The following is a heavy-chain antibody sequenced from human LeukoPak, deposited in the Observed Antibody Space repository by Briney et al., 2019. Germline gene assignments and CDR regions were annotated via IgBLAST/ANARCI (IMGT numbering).Heavy chain of an antibody. CDR3: AKAEGSSWSGYGLDY. Sequence: GGSLRLSCAASGFTFSSYAMSWVRQAPGKGLEWVSAISGSGGSTYYADSVKGRFTISRDNSKNTLYLQMNSLRAEDTAVYYCAKAEGSSWSGYGLDYWGQGTLVTVSS. V-gene: IGHV3-23*01. J-gene: IGHJ4*02. CDR2: ISGSGGST. CDR1: GFTFSSYA. D-gene: IGHD3-3*01.